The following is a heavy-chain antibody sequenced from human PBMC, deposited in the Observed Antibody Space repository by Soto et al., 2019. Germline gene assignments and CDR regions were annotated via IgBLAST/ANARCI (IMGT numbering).Heavy chain of an antibody. Sequence: GGSLRLSCAASGFTFISYGMHWVRQAPGKGLEWVAVISYDGSNKYYADSVKGRFTISRDNSKNTLYLQMNSLRAEDTAVYYCAKDLGHSSSWNQVEKYYYYYYGMDVWGQGTTVTVSS. CDR1: GFTFISYG. CDR3: AKDLGHSSSWNQVEKYYYYYYGMDV. J-gene: IGHJ6*02. V-gene: IGHV3-30*18. D-gene: IGHD6-13*01. CDR2: ISYDGSNK.